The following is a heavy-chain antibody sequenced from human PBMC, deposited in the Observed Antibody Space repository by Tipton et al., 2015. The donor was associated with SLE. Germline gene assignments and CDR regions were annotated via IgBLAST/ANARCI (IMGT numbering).Heavy chain of an antibody. CDR1: GGSISSHY. D-gene: IGHD5-24*01. CDR2: IYYSGST. CDR3: ARKEMATVMDAFDI. J-gene: IGHJ3*02. V-gene: IGHV4-59*11. Sequence: GLVKPSETLSLTCTVSGGSISSHYWSWIRQPPGKGLEWIGYIYYSGSTNYNPSLKSRVTISVDTSKNQFSLKLSSVTAADTAVYYCARKEMATVMDAFDIWGQGTMVTVSS.